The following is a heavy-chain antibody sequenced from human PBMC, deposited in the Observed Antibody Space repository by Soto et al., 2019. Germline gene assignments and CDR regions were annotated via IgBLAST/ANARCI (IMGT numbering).Heavy chain of an antibody. D-gene: IGHD6-25*01. CDR3: ARAAGGGDFDY. Sequence: QVRLQESGPGRLKPSETLSLTCTVSGGSIRSYYWGWIRQPAGTGLEWIGRIYASGGANYNPALKSRVTMSVDLSKNQISLSLSSVTAADTAVYYCARAAGGGDFDYWGQGMRVIVSS. CDR1: GGSIRSYY. V-gene: IGHV4-4*07. CDR2: IYASGGA. J-gene: IGHJ4*02.